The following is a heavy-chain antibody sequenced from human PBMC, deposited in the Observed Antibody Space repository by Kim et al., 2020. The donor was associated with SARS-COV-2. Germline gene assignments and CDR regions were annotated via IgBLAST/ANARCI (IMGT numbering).Heavy chain of an antibody. CDR2: IKQDGSEK. J-gene: IGHJ6*02. D-gene: IGHD6-19*01. CDR3: SRRGKYSSGWHYYYYGMDV. V-gene: IGHV3-7*03. CDR1: GFTFSSYW. Sequence: GGSLRLSCAASGFTFSSYWMSWVRQAPGKGLEWVANIKQDGSEKYYVDSVKGRFTISRDNAKNSLYLQMNSLRAEDTAVYYCSRRGKYSSGWHYYYYGMDVWGQGTTVTVSS.